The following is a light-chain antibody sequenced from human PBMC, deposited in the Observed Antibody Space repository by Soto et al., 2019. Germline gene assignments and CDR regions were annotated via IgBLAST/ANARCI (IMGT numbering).Light chain of an antibody. CDR1: QSVNDN. V-gene: IGKV3-15*01. CDR2: DAS. J-gene: IGKJ1*01. CDR3: QQYDNWPRT. Sequence: EIVMTRSPATLSVSPGERATLSCRASQSVNDNLAWYQQKPGQSPRLLIYDASTGATGIPARFSGSGSGTEFTLTISALQSEDFGVYYCQQYDNWPRTFGQGTKVDIK.